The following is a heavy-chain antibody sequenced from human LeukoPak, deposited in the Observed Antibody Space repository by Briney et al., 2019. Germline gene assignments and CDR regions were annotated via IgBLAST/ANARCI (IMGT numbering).Heavy chain of an antibody. D-gene: IGHD3-3*01. CDR3: ARGTIFGVVTLDY. CDR2: IWFDGKNE. V-gene: IGHV3-33*01. CDR1: GFTFSSYG. J-gene: IGHJ4*02. Sequence: GGSLRLSCAASGFTFSSYGMHWVRQAPGKGLEWVADIWFDGKNEHFADSVKGRFTISRDNSKNTMYLQINSLRAEDTAVYYCARGTIFGVVTLDYWGQGTLVTVPS.